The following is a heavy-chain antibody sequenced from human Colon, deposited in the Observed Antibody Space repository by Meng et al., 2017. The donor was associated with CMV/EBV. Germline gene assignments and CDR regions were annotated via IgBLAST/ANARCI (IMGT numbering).Heavy chain of an antibody. J-gene: IGHJ6*02. CDR1: GYSFTSYW. D-gene: IGHD4-17*01. V-gene: IGHV5-51*01. CDR2: IYPGDSDT. CDR3: ARWNVWGYGDSHTDPYYYYGMDV. Sequence: GESLKISCKGSGYSFTSYWIGWVRQMPGKGLEWMGIIYPGDSDTRYSPSFQGQVTISADKSISTVYLQWSSLKASDTAMYYCARWNVWGYGDSHTDPYYYYGMDVWGQGTTVTVSS.